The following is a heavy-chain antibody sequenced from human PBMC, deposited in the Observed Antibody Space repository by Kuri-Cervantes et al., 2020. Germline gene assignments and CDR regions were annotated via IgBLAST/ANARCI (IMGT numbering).Heavy chain of an antibody. Sequence: GGSLRLSCAASGFSFSSYGMSWVRQAPGKGLEWVANIKQDGSEKYYVDSVKGRFTISRDDAKNSLYLQMNSLRAEDTAVYYCAREVGGGWYFGYYYGMDVWGQGTTVTVSS. CDR3: AREVGGGWYFGYYYGMDV. CDR2: IKQDGSEK. D-gene: IGHD6-19*01. J-gene: IGHJ6*02. V-gene: IGHV3-7*01. CDR1: GFSFSSYG.